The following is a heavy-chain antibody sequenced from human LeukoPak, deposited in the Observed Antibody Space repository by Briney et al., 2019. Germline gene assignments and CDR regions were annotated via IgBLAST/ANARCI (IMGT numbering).Heavy chain of an antibody. Sequence: PSETLSLTCTVSGYSISSGYYWGWIRQPPGKGLEWIGSIYHSGSTYYNPSLKGRVTISVDTSKNQFSLKLSSVTAADTAVYYCAGGPFRDYFDYWGQGTLVTASS. CDR3: AGGPFRDYFDY. D-gene: IGHD2-21*01. CDR2: IYHSGST. J-gene: IGHJ4*02. V-gene: IGHV4-38-2*02. CDR1: GYSISSGYY.